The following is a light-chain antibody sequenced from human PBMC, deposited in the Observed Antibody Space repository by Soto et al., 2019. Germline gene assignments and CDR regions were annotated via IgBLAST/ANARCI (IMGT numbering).Light chain of an antibody. J-gene: IGLJ2*01. V-gene: IGLV7-43*01. CDR1: TGAVTSAYY. Sequence: QAVVTQEPSLTVSPGGTVTLTFASSTGAVTSAYYPNWCQQKPGQAPRALIYSTDSKHSWTPARFSVSLLGGKAALTLSGVQPEDEAEYYCLLYYGDAVVFGGGTKLTVL. CDR2: STD. CDR3: LLYYGDAVV.